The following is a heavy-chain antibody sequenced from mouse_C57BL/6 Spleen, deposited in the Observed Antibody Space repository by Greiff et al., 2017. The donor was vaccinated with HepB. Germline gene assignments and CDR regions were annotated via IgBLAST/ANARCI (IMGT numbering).Heavy chain of an antibody. J-gene: IGHJ3*01. D-gene: IGHD2-3*01. CDR2: IRSKSNNYAT. Sequence: EVQLVESGGGLVQPKGSLKLSCAASGFSFNTYAMNWVRQAPGKGLEWVARIRSKSNNYATYYADSVKDRFTISRDDSESMLYLQMNNLKTEDTAMYYCVRDGYPAWFAYWGQGTLVTVSA. V-gene: IGHV10-1*01. CDR1: GFSFNTYA. CDR3: VRDGYPAWFAY.